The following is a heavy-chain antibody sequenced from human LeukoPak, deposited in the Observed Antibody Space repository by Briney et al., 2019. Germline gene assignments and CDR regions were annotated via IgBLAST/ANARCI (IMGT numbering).Heavy chain of an antibody. CDR3: ARDSKAAGIPHDY. J-gene: IGHJ4*02. V-gene: IGHV3-74*01. Sequence: GGSLRLSCAASGFTFSSYWMHWVRQAPGKGLVWVSRINSEGSSTSYADSVKGRFTISRDNAKNTLYLQMNSLRAEDTAVYYCARDSKAAGIPHDYWGQETLVTVSS. D-gene: IGHD6-13*01. CDR2: INSEGSST. CDR1: GFTFSSYW.